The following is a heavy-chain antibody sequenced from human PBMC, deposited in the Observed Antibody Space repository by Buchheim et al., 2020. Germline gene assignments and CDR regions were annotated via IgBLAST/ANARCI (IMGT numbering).Heavy chain of an antibody. V-gene: IGHV1-2*04. CDR1: GYTFTGYY. J-gene: IGHJ6*02. CDR3: AREPYYDILTGYDNSLPYGMDV. D-gene: IGHD3-9*01. CDR2: INPNSGGT. Sequence: QVQLVQSGAEVKKPGASVKVSCKASGYTFTGYYMHWARQAPGQGLEWMGWINPNSGGTNYAQKFQGWVTMTRDTSISTAYMELSRLRSDDTAVYYCAREPYYDILTGYDNSLPYGMDVWGQGTT.